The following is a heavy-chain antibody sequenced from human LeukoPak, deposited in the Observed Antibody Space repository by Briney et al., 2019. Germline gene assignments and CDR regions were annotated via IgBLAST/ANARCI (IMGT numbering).Heavy chain of an antibody. CDR3: AREIGKTRWLEHYYYYYGMDV. CDR2: INWNGGST. D-gene: IGHD5-12*01. V-gene: IGHV3-20*04. CDR1: GFTFDDYG. Sequence: GGSLRLSCAASGFTFDDYGMSWVRQAPGKGLEWVSGINWNGGSTGYADSVKGRFTISRDNAKNSLYLQMNSLRAEDTAVYYCAREIGKTRWLEHYYYYYGMDVWGQGTTVTVSS. J-gene: IGHJ6*02.